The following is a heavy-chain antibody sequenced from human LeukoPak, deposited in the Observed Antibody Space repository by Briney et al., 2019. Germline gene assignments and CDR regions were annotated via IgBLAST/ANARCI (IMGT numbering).Heavy chain of an antibody. Sequence: GGSLRLSCAASGFTFSSYSMNWVRQAPGKGLEWVSSISSSSSYIYYADSVKGRFTISRDNAKNSLYLQMNSLRAEDTAVYYCARDPLNYPGPAAPHYFDYWGQGTLVTVSS. CDR2: ISSSSSYI. CDR1: GFTFSSYS. CDR3: ARDPLNYPGPAAPHYFDY. V-gene: IGHV3-21*01. D-gene: IGHD2-2*01. J-gene: IGHJ4*02.